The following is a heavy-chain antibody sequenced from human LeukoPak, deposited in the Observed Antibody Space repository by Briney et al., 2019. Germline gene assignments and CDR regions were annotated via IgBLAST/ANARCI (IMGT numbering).Heavy chain of an antibody. V-gene: IGHV4-39*07. CDR1: GGSISSSSYY. CDR2: IYYSGST. J-gene: IGHJ4*02. CDR3: ARAGDGYSYGVDY. Sequence: SETLSLTCTVSGGSISSSSYYWGWIRQPPGKGLEWIGSIYYSGSTYYNPSLKSRVTISVDTSKNQFSLKLSSVTAADTAVYYCARAGDGYSYGVDYWGQGTLVTVSS. D-gene: IGHD5-24*01.